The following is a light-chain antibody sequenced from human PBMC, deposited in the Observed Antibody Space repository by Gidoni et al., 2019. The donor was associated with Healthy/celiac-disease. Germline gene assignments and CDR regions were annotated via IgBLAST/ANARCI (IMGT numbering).Light chain of an antibody. J-gene: IGKJ5*01. V-gene: IGKV1-39*01. CDR1: QSISSY. CDR2: AAS. Sequence: DIQMTQSPSSLSASVGDRVTITCGASQSISSYLNWYQQKPGKAPKPLIYAASSLQSGVPSRFRGSGSGTDFTLTISSLQPEDFATYYCQQSYSTPPTFGQGTRLEIK. CDR3: QQSYSTPPT.